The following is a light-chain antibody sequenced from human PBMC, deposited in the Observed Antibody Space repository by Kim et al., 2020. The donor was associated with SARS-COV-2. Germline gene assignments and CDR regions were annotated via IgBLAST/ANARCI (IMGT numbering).Light chain of an antibody. CDR1: SGSIASNY. V-gene: IGLV6-57*01. CDR3: QSYDISKQV. J-gene: IGLJ3*02. CDR2: ENN. Sequence: NFMLTQPHSVSESPGKTVTISCTRSSGSIASNYVQWYQQRPGSSPTTVIYENNQRPSGVPDRFSGSIDSSSNSASLTISGLKTEDEADYYCQSYDISKQVFGGGTQLTVL.